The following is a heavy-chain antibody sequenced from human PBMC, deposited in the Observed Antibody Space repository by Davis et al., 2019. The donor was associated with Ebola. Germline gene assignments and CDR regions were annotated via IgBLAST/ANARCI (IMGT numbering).Heavy chain of an antibody. V-gene: IGHV1-2*06. CDR1: GYTFTAFF. CDR3: ARDGQQQLLVDTWFDP. J-gene: IGHJ5*02. CDR2: INPKTGAA. D-gene: IGHD6-13*01. Sequence: AASVTFSCKASGYTFTAFFIHWVRQSPGQGLEWMGRINPKTGAANYLQKFQGRVTMTRDSSIDPAYMELGSLRSDDTAVYYCARDGQQQLLVDTWFDPWGQGTLVTVSS.